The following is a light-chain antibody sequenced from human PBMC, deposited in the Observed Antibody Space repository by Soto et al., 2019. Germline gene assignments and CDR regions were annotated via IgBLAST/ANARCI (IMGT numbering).Light chain of an antibody. J-gene: IGLJ1*01. Sequence: QSVLTQPPSASGTPGQRVTISCSGSSSDIGRNVVNWYQQLPGTAPKLLIYANDQRPSGIPDRFSGSKSGTSASLAISGLQSEDEADYYCTSYTSSITYVFGTGTKVTVL. V-gene: IGLV1-44*01. CDR2: AND. CDR1: SSDIGRNV. CDR3: TSYTSSITYV.